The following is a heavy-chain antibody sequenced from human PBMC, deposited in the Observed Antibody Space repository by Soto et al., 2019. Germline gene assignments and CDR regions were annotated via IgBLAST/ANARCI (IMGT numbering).Heavy chain of an antibody. V-gene: IGHV1-18*04. D-gene: IGHD6-19*01. CDR3: ARDNASGWYVGTLDY. CDR1: GYTFTSYG. J-gene: IGHJ4*02. CDR2: ISAYNGNT. Sequence: QVQLVQSGAEVKKPGASVKVSCKASGYTFTSYGISWVRQAPGQGLEWMGWISAYNGNTNYAQKLQGRVTMTADTSTSTAYMELRSLRSDDTAVYYCARDNASGWYVGTLDYWGQGTLVTVSS.